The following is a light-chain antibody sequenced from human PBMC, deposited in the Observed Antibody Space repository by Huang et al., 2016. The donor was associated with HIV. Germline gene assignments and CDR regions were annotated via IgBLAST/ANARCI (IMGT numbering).Light chain of an antibody. V-gene: IGKV3-15*01. CDR3: QQYNAWPSTWT. CDR1: QGITGN. J-gene: IGKJ1*01. Sequence: EIVLTQSPGTLSLSPGETATLSCRASQGITGNLAWYQHRLGQPPRLLIYGAYTRAPNIPGRFSGSGSGTDFTLTITSLRSEDSAVYYCQQYNAWPSTWTFGQGTRMEIK. CDR2: GAY.